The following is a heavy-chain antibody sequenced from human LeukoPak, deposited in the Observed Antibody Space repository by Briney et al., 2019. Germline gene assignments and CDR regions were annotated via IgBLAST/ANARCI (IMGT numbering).Heavy chain of an antibody. V-gene: IGHV4-4*07. CDR3: AGGGGYGDYLPGYYYYFMDV. CDR1: GGSISSYY. CDR2: IYTSGST. D-gene: IGHD4-17*01. J-gene: IGHJ6*02. Sequence: SETLSLTCTVSGGSISSYYWSWIRQPAGKGLEWIGRIYTSGSTNYNPSLKSRLTMSVDTSKNQFSLKLSSVTAADTAVYYCAGGGGYGDYLPGYYYYFMDVWGQGTTVTVSS.